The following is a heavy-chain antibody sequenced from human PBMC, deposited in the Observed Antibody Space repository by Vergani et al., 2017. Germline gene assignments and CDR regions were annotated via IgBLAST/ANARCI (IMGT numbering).Heavy chain of an antibody. CDR3: ARPTGLTTAPAA. V-gene: IGHV1-18*01. D-gene: IGHD1-14*01. Sequence: QSQLVQSGAEVRKPGASLKVSCKSFNYTFRSFGITWVRQAPGQGLEWMGWISGFSGDTNYAQKFQDRVTMTTDGSTSTVYMELRGLRSEDTAVYYCARPTGLTTAPAAWGQGTLVTVSS. CDR2: ISGFSGDT. CDR1: NYTFRSFG. J-gene: IGHJ5*02.